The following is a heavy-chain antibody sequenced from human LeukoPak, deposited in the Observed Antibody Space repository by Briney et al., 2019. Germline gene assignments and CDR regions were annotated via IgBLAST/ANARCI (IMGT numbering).Heavy chain of an antibody. CDR1: GFTFTSSG. V-gene: IGHV1-18*04. J-gene: IGHJ5*02. CDR2: ISGYNGDT. CDR3: ARSSIIRGIVITRHH. D-gene: IGHD3-10*01. Sequence: ASVKVSCKTSGFTFTSSGITWVRQAPGQGLEWMGWISGYNGDTNYALKFQGRISMTTDKSTSTAYMELRSLRPDDTALYYCARSSIIRGIVITRHHWGQGTLLTVSS.